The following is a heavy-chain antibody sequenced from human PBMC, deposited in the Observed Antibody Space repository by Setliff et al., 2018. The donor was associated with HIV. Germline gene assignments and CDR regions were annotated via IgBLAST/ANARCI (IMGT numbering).Heavy chain of an antibody. Sequence: GASVKVSCKASGYTFTDYYIHWVRQAPGQGLEWMGGIIPIFGTANYAQKLQGRVTITTDESTSTAYMELSSLRAEDTAVYYCASIELAAMVPVDYWGQGTLVTVSS. V-gene: IGHV1-69*05. CDR1: GYTFTDYY. CDR2: IIPIFGTA. D-gene: IGHD5-18*01. CDR3: ASIELAAMVPVDY. J-gene: IGHJ4*02.